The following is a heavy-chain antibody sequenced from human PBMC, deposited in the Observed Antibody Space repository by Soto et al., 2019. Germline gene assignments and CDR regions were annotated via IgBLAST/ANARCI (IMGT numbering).Heavy chain of an antibody. J-gene: IGHJ4*02. D-gene: IGHD1-26*01. CDR2: IRETGNT. V-gene: IGHV3-23*01. Sequence: GGSLRLSCAASGFTFSDYAMSWIRQAPGKGLEWVSTIRETGNTYYADSVRGRFATSRDNSENTLYLQMSSLRAEDTAVYYCAKQQMGVIRALDYWGQGTLVTVSS. CDR1: GFTFSDYA. CDR3: AKQQMGVIRALDY.